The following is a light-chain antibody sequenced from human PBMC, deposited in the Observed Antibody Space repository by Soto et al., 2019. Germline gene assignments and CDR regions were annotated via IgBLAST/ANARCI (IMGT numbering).Light chain of an antibody. V-gene: IGLV1-44*01. CDR1: SSNIGGNI. J-gene: IGLJ2*01. Sequence: QSALTQPPSASGTPGQRVTISCSGSSSNIGGNIVNWYQQLPGTAPKLLIFGNDQRPSWVPDRFSGSKSGTSASLAISGLQSEDEANYYCAAWDDSLNGVVFGGGTTVTVL. CDR3: AAWDDSLNGVV. CDR2: GND.